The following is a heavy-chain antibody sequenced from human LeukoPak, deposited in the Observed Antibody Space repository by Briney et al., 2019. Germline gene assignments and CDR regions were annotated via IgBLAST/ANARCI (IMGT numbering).Heavy chain of an antibody. D-gene: IGHD6-19*01. Sequence: SETLSLTCTVSGGSLSSGGYYWSWIRQPPGKGLEWIGYIYYSGSTNYNPSLKSRVTISVDTSKNQFSLKLSSVTAADTAVYYCARWSSGWILGAFDIWGQGTMVTVSS. J-gene: IGHJ3*02. CDR2: IYYSGST. CDR1: GGSLSSGGYY. CDR3: ARWSSGWILGAFDI. V-gene: IGHV4-61*08.